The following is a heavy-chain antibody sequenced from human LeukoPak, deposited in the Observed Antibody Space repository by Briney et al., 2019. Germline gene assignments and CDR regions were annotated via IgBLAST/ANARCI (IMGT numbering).Heavy chain of an antibody. J-gene: IGHJ4*02. CDR2: ISGSSSHK. CDR3: ARGGWYYFEN. Sequence: GGSLRLSCAASEFTFSDYYLNSIRQPTGKGLEWLAYISGSSSHKNYAGSVTGRFTISRDNTKNSLYLQMNSLRAEDSTVYYCARGGWYYFENWGQGTLVTVSS. V-gene: IGHV3-11*05. D-gene: IGHD2-15*01. CDR1: EFTFSDYY.